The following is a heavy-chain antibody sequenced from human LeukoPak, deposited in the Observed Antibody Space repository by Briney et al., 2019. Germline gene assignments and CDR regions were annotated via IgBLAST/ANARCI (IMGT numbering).Heavy chain of an antibody. J-gene: IGHJ6*02. D-gene: IGHD3-3*01. CDR3: ARLRTYYDFWSGYNYYYYGMDV. CDR2: INHSGST. V-gene: IGHV4-34*01. CDR1: GGSFSGYY. Sequence: SETLSLTCAVYGGSFSGYYWSWIRQPPRKGLEWIGEINHSGSTNYNPSLKSRVTISVDTSKNQFSLKLSSVTAADTAVYYCARLRTYYDFWSGYNYYYYGMDVWGQGTTVTVS.